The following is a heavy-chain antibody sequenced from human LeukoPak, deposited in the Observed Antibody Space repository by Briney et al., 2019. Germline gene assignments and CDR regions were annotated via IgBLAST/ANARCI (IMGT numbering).Heavy chain of an antibody. Sequence: ASVKVSCKASGYTFTSYGISWVRQAPGQGLEWMGWISAYNGNTNYAQKLQGRVTMTTDTSTSTAYMELRSLRSDDTAVYYCVVVSAATGFQHWGQGTLVTVSS. CDR2: ISAYNGNT. V-gene: IGHV1-18*01. CDR1: GYTFTSYG. J-gene: IGHJ1*01. D-gene: IGHD2-2*01. CDR3: VVVSAATGFQH.